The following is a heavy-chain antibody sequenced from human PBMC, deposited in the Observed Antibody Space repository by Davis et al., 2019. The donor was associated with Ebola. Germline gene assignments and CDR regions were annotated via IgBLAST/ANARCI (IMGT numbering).Heavy chain of an antibody. J-gene: IGHJ5*02. D-gene: IGHD3-3*01. CDR1: GYTFTSYD. CDR3: ARYYDFWTTHWFDP. CDR2: ITPNSGYT. V-gene: IGHV1-8*01. Sequence: ASVTVSCKASGYTFTSYDLSWARQATGQGLEWMGWITPNSGYTGSAQKFQGRVTITRDTSASTAYMELSSLRSEDTAVYYCARYYDFWTTHWFDPWGQGTLVTVSS.